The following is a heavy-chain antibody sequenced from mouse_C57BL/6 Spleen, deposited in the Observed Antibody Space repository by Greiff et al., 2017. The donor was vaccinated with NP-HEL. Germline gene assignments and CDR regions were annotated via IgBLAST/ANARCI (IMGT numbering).Heavy chain of an antibody. J-gene: IGHJ2*01. CDR3: AGDGYYYFDY. CDR2: IYPGDGDT. CDR1: GYAFSSSW. D-gene: IGHD2-3*01. Sequence: VKLMESGPELVKPGASVKISCKASGYAFSSSWMNWVKQRPGKGLEWIGRIYPGDGDTNYNGKFKGKATLTADKSSSTAYMQLSSLTSEDSAVYYCAGDGYYYFDYWGQGTTLTVSS. V-gene: IGHV1-82*01.